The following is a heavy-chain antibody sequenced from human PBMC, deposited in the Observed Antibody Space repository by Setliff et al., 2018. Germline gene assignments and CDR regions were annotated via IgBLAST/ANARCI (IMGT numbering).Heavy chain of an antibody. CDR3: SRLVRYCARTSCQRASGDDY. V-gene: IGHV1-18*01. CDR1: GYTFTNYG. Sequence: ASVKVSCKASGYTFTNYGISWVRQAPGQGLEWMGWISAYTGNTYSAQKFQGRLTMTTDTSATTAYMELRSLRSDDTAVYYCSRLVRYCARTSCQRASGDDYWGQGTLVTVSS. J-gene: IGHJ4*02. CDR2: ISAYTGNT. D-gene: IGHD2-2*01.